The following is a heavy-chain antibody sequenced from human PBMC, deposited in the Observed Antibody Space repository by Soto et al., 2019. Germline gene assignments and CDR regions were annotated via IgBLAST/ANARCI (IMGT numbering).Heavy chain of an antibody. CDR2: VSGNNGVS. CDR1: GYTSADFG. D-gene: IGHD2-2*01. J-gene: IGHJ5*01. Sequence: ASVKVSCKASGYTSADFGISWVRQAPGQGLEWMGWVSGNNGVSNPAPKVQGRITMTLDTSTGVSYMALRSLRSDDTAIYYCVRDQKYFRVNGNWFDSWGQGTLVTAPQ. V-gene: IGHV1-18*04. CDR3: VRDQKYFRVNGNWFDS.